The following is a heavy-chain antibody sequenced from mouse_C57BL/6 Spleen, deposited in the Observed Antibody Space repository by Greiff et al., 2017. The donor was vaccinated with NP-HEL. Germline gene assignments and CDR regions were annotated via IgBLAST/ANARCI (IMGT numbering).Heavy chain of an antibody. CDR1: GFTFSSYT. V-gene: IGHV5-9*01. CDR2: ISGGGGNT. Sequence: EVQLQESGGGLVKPGGSLKLSCAASGFTFSSYTMSWVRQTPEKRLEWVATISGGGGNTYYPDSVKGRFTISRDNAKNTLYLQMSSLRSEDTALYYCARGKYVFSWFAYWGQGTLVTVSA. J-gene: IGHJ3*01. D-gene: IGHD5-1-1*01. CDR3: ARGKYVFSWFAY.